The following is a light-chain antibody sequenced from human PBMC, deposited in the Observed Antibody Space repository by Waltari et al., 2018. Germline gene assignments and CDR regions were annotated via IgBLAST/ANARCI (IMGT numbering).Light chain of an antibody. V-gene: IGLV2-23*02. CDR2: EDT. J-gene: IGLJ2*01. Sequence: QSALTQPASVSGSPGQSITISCTGTSSDVGSYNLLSWYQQYPGRVPKLMIYEDTQRPSGVSNRFSGSKSGNTASLTISGLQGEDEADYYCCAYGGGSTFVIFGGGTKLTVL. CDR1: SSDVGSYNL. CDR3: CAYGGGSTFVI.